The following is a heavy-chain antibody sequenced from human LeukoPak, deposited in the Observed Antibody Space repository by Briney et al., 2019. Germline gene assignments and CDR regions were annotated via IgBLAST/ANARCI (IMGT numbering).Heavy chain of an antibody. J-gene: IGHJ4*02. V-gene: IGHV3-23*01. Sequence: GGSLRLSCAAAGFTFNTYAMNWVRQAPGKGLEWGSYISSARGLIYYADSVKGRFTISRDNSKNTLYLQMNSLRAEDTAVYYCAKARPLYYYDSSGYYYYFDYWGQGTLVTVSS. D-gene: IGHD3-22*01. CDR1: GFTFNTYA. CDR2: ISSARGLI. CDR3: AKARPLYYYDSSGYYYYFDY.